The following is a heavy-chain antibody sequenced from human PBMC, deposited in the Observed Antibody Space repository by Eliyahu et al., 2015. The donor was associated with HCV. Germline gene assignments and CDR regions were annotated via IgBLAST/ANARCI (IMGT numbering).Heavy chain of an antibody. Sequence: XVQLVXSGGGLVKXGGSLXLSCAASGFSFSGYSMNWVRQAPGKGLEWVSYISSTSSYIFYAESVKGRFTVSRDNAKNSLYLQMNSLRAEDTAVYYCARDRGYSSSSSLDYWGQGTLVTVSS. D-gene: IGHD6-6*01. CDR2: ISSTSSYI. CDR1: GFSFSGYS. J-gene: IGHJ4*02. V-gene: IGHV3-21*01. CDR3: ARDRGYSSSSSLDY.